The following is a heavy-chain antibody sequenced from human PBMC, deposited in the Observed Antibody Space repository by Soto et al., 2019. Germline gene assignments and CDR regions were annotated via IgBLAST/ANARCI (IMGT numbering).Heavy chain of an antibody. V-gene: IGHV4-59*01. CDR3: ASIPGSGYYLENDY. CDR1: GGSISSYY. CDR2: IYYSGST. Sequence: SETLSLTCTVSGGSISSYYWSWIRQPPGKGLEWIGYIYYSGSTNYNPSLKSRVTISVDTSKNQFSLKLSSVTAADTAVYYCASIPGSGYYLENDYWGQGTLVTVSS. D-gene: IGHD3-22*01. J-gene: IGHJ4*02.